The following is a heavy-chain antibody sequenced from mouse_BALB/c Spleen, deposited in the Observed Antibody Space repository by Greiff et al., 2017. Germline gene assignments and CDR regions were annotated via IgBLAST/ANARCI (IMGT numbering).Heavy chain of an antibody. CDR1: GFTFTDYY. CDR2: IRNKANGYTT. Sequence: EVMLVESGGGLVQPGGSLRLSCATSGFTFTDYYMSWVRQPPGKALEWLGFIRNKANGYTTESSASVKGRFTISRDNSQSILYLQMNTLRADDSATYYCARDSDDGYYAYWYFDVWGAGTTVTVSS. CDR3: ARDSDDGYYAYWYFDV. D-gene: IGHD2-3*01. V-gene: IGHV7-3*02. J-gene: IGHJ1*01.